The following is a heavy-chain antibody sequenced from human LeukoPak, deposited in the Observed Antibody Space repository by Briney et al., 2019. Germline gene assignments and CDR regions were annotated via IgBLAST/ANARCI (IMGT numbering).Heavy chain of an antibody. J-gene: IGHJ4*02. CDR1: GGSISSYY. Sequence: PSEILSLTCTVSGGSISSYYWSWIRQPPGKGLEWIGYIYYSGSTNYNPSLKSRVTISVDTSKNQFSLKLSSVTAADTAVYYCARVSAFDYYDSSGYYYDYWGQGTLVTVSS. CDR3: ARVSAFDYYDSSGYYYDY. V-gene: IGHV4-59*01. CDR2: IYYSGST. D-gene: IGHD3-22*01.